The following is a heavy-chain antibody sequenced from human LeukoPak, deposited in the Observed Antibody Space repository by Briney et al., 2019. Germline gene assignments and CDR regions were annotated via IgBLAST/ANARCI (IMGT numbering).Heavy chain of an antibody. CDR3: GREKLRKIDY. V-gene: IGHV3-30*03. D-gene: IGHD4-23*01. Sequence: GGSLRLSCAASGFTFDDYAMHWVRQAPGKGLEWVTIISYAGGYKYYADSVKGRFTISRDNSKNTLNLQMNSLRAEDTAVYYCGREKLRKIDYWGQGTLVTVS. J-gene: IGHJ4*02. CDR2: ISYAGGYK. CDR1: GFTFDDYA.